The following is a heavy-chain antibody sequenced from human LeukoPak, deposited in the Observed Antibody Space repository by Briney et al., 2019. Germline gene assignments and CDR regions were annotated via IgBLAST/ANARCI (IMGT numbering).Heavy chain of an antibody. Sequence: PGRSLRLSSAASGFTFSSYGLHWVRQAPDKGLEWVAFISYDGSNKFYGDSVKGRFTISRDNSKNTLYLQMNSLRTEDTAVYYCAKDLFYYDKGGFDYWGQGTLVTVSS. CDR2: ISYDGSNK. CDR1: GFTFSSYG. J-gene: IGHJ4*02. CDR3: AKDLFYYDKGGFDY. D-gene: IGHD3-22*01. V-gene: IGHV3-30*18.